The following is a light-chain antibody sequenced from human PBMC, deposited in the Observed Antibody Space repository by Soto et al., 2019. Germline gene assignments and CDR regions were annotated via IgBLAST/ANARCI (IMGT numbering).Light chain of an antibody. CDR3: QQYGKSPGT. Sequence: EIVMTQSPATLSVSTGERATLSCRASQSVSSDLAWYHQKPGQAPRLLIYGASTRATGIPARFSGSGSGTEFTLTINSLQSEDFAVYYCQQYGKSPGTFGQGTKVDIK. J-gene: IGKJ1*01. V-gene: IGKV3-15*01. CDR2: GAS. CDR1: QSVSSD.